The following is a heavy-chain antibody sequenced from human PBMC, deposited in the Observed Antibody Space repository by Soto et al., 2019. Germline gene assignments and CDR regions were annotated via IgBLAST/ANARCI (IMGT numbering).Heavy chain of an antibody. Sequence: GASVKVSFKASGGTFSSYTISWVRQAPGQGLEWMGRIIPILGIANYAQKFQGRVTITADKSTSTAYMELSSLRSEDTAVYYCARDVDSGYENSDYWGQGPLVTVSS. D-gene: IGHD5-12*01. V-gene: IGHV1-69*04. J-gene: IGHJ4*02. CDR1: GGTFSSYT. CDR2: IIPILGIA. CDR3: ARDVDSGYENSDY.